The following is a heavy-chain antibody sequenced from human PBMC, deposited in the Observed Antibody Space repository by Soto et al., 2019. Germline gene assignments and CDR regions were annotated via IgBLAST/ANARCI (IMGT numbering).Heavy chain of an antibody. Sequence: EVQLVESGGDLVQQGGSLTLSCAASGFTFSTYSMTWVRQAPGKGLEWVAYIDSSVTTIYYADSMKGRFTISRDNAKNSLYLQMNSLRAEDTAVYYCARDAPYTNSWFPSYCMDVWGKGTTVTVSS. CDR3: ARDAPYTNSWFPSYCMDV. D-gene: IGHD6-13*01. CDR1: GFTFSTYS. V-gene: IGHV3-48*01. J-gene: IGHJ6*03. CDR2: IDSSVTTI.